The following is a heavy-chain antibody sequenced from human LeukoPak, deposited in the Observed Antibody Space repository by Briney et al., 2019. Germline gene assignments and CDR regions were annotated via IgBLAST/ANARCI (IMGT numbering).Heavy chain of an antibody. Sequence: SQTLSLTCTVSGVSICSGDYYWSWIRQPPGKGLEWIGYTYYSGSTYYNPSLKSRVTISVDTSKNQFSLKLTSVTAADTAVYYCARPYYYDSRIDPWGQGTRVTVSS. V-gene: IGHV4-30-4*01. CDR1: GVSICSGDYY. CDR3: ARPYYYDSRIDP. J-gene: IGHJ5*02. CDR2: TYYSGST. D-gene: IGHD3-22*01.